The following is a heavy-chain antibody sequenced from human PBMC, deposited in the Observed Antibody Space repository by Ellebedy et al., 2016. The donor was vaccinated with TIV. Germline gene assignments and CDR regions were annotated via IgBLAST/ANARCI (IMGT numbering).Heavy chain of an antibody. CDR2: IYYSGGA. Sequence: MPSETLSLTCTVSGDSISSYYWSWIRQPPGKGLAWIGHIYYSGGAKYNPSPKSRVTISVDTSKNQFSLQLSSVTAADTAVYYCARSYKRTARDAFDIWGQGAMVTVSS. D-gene: IGHD1-14*01. J-gene: IGHJ3*02. CDR3: ARSYKRTARDAFDI. CDR1: GDSISSYY. V-gene: IGHV4-59*01.